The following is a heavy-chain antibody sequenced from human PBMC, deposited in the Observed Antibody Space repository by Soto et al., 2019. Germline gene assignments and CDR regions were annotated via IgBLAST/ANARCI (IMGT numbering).Heavy chain of an antibody. Sequence: QVQLVPSGAEVKKPGSSVKVSCKASGGTFSSYAISWVRQAPGQGLEWIGGIIPIFGTANYAQKFQGRVTITADETTITVYMELSSLRSEATDVYYYSRGAIHWGEGAMVTVST. CDR1: GGTFSSYA. J-gene: IGHJ1*01. D-gene: IGHD2-2*01. CDR2: IIPIFGTA. CDR3: SRGAIH. V-gene: IGHV1-69*12.